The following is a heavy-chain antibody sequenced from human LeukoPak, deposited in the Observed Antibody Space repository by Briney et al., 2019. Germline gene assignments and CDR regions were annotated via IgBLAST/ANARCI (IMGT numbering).Heavy chain of an antibody. V-gene: IGHV1-58*01. D-gene: IGHD3-10*01. J-gene: IGHJ5*02. CDR1: GFTFTSSA. Sequence: ASVKVSCKASGFTFTSSAVQWVRQARGQRLEWIGWIVVGSGNTNYAQKFQERVTITRDMSTSTVYMELSSLRSEDTAVYYCARARRVRGVSPDYSWLDPWGQGTLVTVSS. CDR3: ARARRVRGVSPDYSWLDP. CDR2: IVVGSGNT.